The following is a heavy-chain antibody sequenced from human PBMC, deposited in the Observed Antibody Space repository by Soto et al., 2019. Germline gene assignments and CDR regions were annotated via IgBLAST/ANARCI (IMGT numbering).Heavy chain of an antibody. V-gene: IGHV3-53*02. CDR3: ARSTPIESDAFDI. Sequence: EAQLVETGGGLIQPGGSLRLSCAASGFTVSSNYMSWVRQAPGKGLEWVSVIYSGGSTYYADSVKGRFTISRDNSKNTLYLQMNSLRAEDTAVYYCARSTPIESDAFDIWGQGTMVTVSS. D-gene: IGHD2-15*01. J-gene: IGHJ3*02. CDR2: IYSGGST. CDR1: GFTVSSNY.